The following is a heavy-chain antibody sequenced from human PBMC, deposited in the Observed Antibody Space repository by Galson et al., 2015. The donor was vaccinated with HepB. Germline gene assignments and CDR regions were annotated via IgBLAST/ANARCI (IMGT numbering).Heavy chain of an antibody. CDR3: ARGGPRFLEWLLYPTPDWDY. CDR2: ISGSGGST. Sequence: SLRLSCAVSGFTFSSYAMSWVRQAPGKGLEWVSAISGSGGSTYYADSVKGRFTISRDNSKNTLYLQMNSLRAEDTAVYYCARGGPRFLEWLLYPTPDWDYWGQGTLVTVSS. D-gene: IGHD3-3*01. V-gene: IGHV3-23*01. J-gene: IGHJ4*02. CDR1: GFTFSSYA.